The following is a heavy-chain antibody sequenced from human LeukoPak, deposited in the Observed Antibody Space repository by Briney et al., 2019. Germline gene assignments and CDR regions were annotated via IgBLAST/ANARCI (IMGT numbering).Heavy chain of an antibody. Sequence: GGSLRLSCAASGFTFSSYSMNWVRQAPVKGLEWVSSISSSSSYIYYADSVKGRFTISRDNAKNSLYLQMNSLRAEDTAVYYCAKIAAAYDAFDIWGQGTMVTVSS. V-gene: IGHV3-21*01. CDR2: ISSSSSYI. D-gene: IGHD6-13*01. CDR3: AKIAAAYDAFDI. J-gene: IGHJ3*02. CDR1: GFTFSSYS.